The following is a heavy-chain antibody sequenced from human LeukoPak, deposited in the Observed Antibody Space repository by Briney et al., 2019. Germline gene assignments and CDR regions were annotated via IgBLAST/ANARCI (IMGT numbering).Heavy chain of an antibody. J-gene: IGHJ4*02. CDR2: ISSSGSTI. CDR1: GFTFSSYE. D-gene: IGHD3-22*01. CDR3: ARDDRTSGYNY. Sequence: GGSLRLSCAASGFTFSSYEMNWVRQAPGKGLEWVSYISSSGSTIYYADSVKGRFTISRDNAKNSLYLQMNSLRADDTAVYYCARDDRTSGYNYWGQGTLVTVSS. V-gene: IGHV3-48*03.